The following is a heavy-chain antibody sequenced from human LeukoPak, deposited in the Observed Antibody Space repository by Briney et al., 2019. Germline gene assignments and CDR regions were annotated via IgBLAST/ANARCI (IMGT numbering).Heavy chain of an antibody. CDR1: GYTFTGYY. J-gene: IGHJ3*02. D-gene: IGHD4-23*01. Sequence: ASVKVSCKASGYTFTGYYMHWVRQAPGQGLEWMGWINPNSGGTNYAQKFRGWVTMTRDTSISTAYMELSRLRSDDTAVYYCARAYGGNFDAFDIWGQGTMVTVSS. CDR3: ARAYGGNFDAFDI. CDR2: INPNSGGT. V-gene: IGHV1-2*04.